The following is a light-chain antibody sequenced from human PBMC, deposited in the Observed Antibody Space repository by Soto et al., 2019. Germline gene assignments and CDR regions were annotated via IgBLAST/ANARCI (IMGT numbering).Light chain of an antibody. CDR1: QSINSIY. CDR3: QQYGSSRWT. J-gene: IGKJ1*01. V-gene: IGKV3-20*01. CDR2: GAS. Sequence: EIVLTQSPGTLSLSPGERATLSCRASQSINSIYLAWYQQKPGQAPKLLIHGASNRATDIPDRFSGSGSGTNFTVTISRLEPEDFAVYYCQQYGSSRWTFGQGNKVEIK.